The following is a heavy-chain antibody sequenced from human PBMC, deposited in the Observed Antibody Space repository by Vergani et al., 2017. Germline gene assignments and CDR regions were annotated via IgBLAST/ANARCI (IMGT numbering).Heavy chain of an antibody. CDR3: ARGWSGYSTSWYFDV. J-gene: IGHJ4*02. CDR2: IDPNSDGT. Sequence: QVQLVQSGTEVKKPGASVKVSCKASGYTFNGYYIHWVRQAPGQGLEYMGWIDPNSDGTNYAQKFQGRVTMTRDTSISTAYMELSRLRSDDTAVYYCARGWSGYSTSWYFDVWGQGTLVTVSS. CDR1: GYTFNGYY. D-gene: IGHD6-13*01. V-gene: IGHV1-2*02.